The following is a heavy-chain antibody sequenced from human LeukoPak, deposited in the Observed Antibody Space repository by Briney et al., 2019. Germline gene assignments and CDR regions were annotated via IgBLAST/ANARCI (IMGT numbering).Heavy chain of an antibody. J-gene: IGHJ4*02. D-gene: IGHD3-10*01. V-gene: IGHV1-46*01. Sequence: ASVTVSCKASGGTFSSYAISWVRQAPGQGLEWMGIINPSGGSTSYAQKFQGRVTMTRDTFTSTVYMELSSLRSEDTAVYYCARRVPSGSGPSYDYWGQGTLVTVSS. CDR3: ARRVPSGSGPSYDY. CDR2: INPSGGST. CDR1: GGTFSSYA.